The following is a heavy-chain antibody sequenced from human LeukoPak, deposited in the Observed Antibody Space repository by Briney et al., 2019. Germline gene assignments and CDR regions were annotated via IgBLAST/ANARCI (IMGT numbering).Heavy chain of an antibody. D-gene: IGHD4-17*01. Sequence: EASVKVSCKASGFTFTSSAMQWVRQARGQRLEWIGWIVVGSGNTNYAQKFQERVTITRDMSTSTAYMELSSLRSEDTAVYYCAVRQGYCDYGDYSPVLDYYYGMDVWGQGTTVTVSS. CDR2: IVVGSGNT. CDR1: GFTFTSSA. CDR3: AVRQGYCDYGDYSPVLDYYYGMDV. V-gene: IGHV1-58*02. J-gene: IGHJ6*02.